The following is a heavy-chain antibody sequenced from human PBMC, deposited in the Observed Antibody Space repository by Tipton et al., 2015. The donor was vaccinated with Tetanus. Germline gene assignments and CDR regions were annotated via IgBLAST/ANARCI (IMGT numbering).Heavy chain of an antibody. CDR3: ARGGLCVGPACAGISPLLDV. CDR1: GGSISDKKYY. Sequence: TLSLTCTVSGGSISDKKYYWGWIRQTPGKGLEWIASIYFEGSTYYSPSLKSRVTIAVDTAQNLFSLRLSSVTAADTAVYYCARGGLCVGPACAGISPLLDVWGRGTLVTVSS. CDR2: IYFEGST. J-gene: IGHJ2*01. V-gene: IGHV4-39*07. D-gene: IGHD2-15*01.